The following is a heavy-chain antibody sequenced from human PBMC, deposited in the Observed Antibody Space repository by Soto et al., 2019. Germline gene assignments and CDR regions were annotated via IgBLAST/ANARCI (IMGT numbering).Heavy chain of an antibody. Sequence: SETLSLTCTVSGGSISSSSYYWGWIRQPPGKGLEWIGSIYYSGSTYYNPSLKSRVTISVDTSKNQFSLKLSSVTAADTAVYYCARRRTTVFDNWFDPWGQGTLVTVSS. J-gene: IGHJ5*02. D-gene: IGHD4-17*01. CDR1: GGSISSSSYY. CDR2: IYYSGST. CDR3: ARRRTTVFDNWFDP. V-gene: IGHV4-39*01.